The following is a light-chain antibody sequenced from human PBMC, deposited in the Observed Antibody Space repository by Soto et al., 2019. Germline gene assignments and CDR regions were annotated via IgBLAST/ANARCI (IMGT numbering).Light chain of an antibody. J-gene: IGKJ4*01. CDR1: QNINTY. Sequence: IQVTQSPSSLSASVGDRVTITCRASQNINTYLNWYRQKSGKAPELLIFLASTLQTGVPSRFSGSGSGTNFSLTISGLQPDDCATYYCQQSFSNMVTFGGGTKVQI. CDR3: QQSFSNMVT. CDR2: LAS. V-gene: IGKV1-39*01.